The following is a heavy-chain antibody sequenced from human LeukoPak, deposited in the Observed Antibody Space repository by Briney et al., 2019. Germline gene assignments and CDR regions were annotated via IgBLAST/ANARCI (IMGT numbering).Heavy chain of an antibody. V-gene: IGHV1-2*02. CDR1: GYTFTGYY. CDR2: INPNSGGT. J-gene: IGHJ5*02. D-gene: IGHD3-10*01. Sequence: ASVKVSCKASGYTFTGYYMHWVRQAPGQGLEWMGWINPNSGGTNYAQKFQGRVTMTRDTSISTAYMELSRLRSDDTAVYYCARVGRITMVRGNWFDPWGQGTLVTVSS. CDR3: ARVGRITMVRGNWFDP.